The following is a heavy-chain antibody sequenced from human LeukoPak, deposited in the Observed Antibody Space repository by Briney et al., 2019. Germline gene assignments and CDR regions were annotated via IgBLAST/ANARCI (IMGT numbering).Heavy chain of an antibody. CDR3: AKSDWFDP. CDR1: GFIFSSNW. J-gene: IGHJ5*02. Sequence: PGGSLRLSCAASGFIFSSNWMSWVRQAPGKGLEWVANIKEDGTEKYYVDSVKGRFTISRDNARKSLYLQMNSLRVDDTAVYYCAKSDWFDPWGQGTLVTVSS. V-gene: IGHV3-7*03. CDR2: IKEDGTEK.